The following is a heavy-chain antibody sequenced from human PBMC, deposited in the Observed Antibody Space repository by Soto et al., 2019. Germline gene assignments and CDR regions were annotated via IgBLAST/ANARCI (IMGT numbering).Heavy chain of an antibody. CDR2: IYYSGST. CDR3: ARDKITGLFDY. V-gene: IGHV4-59*12. CDR1: GGSISSYY. J-gene: IGHJ4*02. Sequence: SETLSITCTVSGGSISSYYWSWIRQPPGKGLEWIGYIYYSGSTNYNPSLKSRVTISVDTSKNQLSLKLTSVTAADTAVYYCARDKITGLFDYWGQGTLVTVSS. D-gene: IGHD2-8*02.